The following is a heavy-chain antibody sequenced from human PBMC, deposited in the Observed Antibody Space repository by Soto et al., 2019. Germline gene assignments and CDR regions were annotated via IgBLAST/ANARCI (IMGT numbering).Heavy chain of an antibody. CDR1: GFAFSAYG. V-gene: IGHV3-23*01. D-gene: IGHD2-2*01. J-gene: IGHJ6*02. CDR2: ISGTGGST. Sequence: GSLRLSCAASGFAFSAYGMNWVRQAPGKGLEWVSVISGTGGSTKYADSVKGRFTISRDNSEKTLYLQMNSLRAEDTAVYYCEQEGSSYYAMDVWGQGTSVTVSS. CDR3: EQEGSSYYAMDV.